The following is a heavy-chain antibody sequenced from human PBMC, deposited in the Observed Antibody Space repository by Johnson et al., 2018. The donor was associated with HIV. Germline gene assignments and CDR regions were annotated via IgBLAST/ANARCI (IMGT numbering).Heavy chain of an antibody. V-gene: IGHV3-30*04. CDR1: GFTFSSYA. CDR3: AGLAVRGSAGAFEI. CDR2: ISYDGSNK. Sequence: QMLLVESGGGVVQPGRSLRLSCAASGFTFSSYAMHWVRQAPGKGLEWVAVISYDGSNKYYADSVKGRFTISRDNSKNTLYLQMNRLRAEDTAVYYCAGLAVRGSAGAFEIWGQGTLVTVSS. J-gene: IGHJ3*02. D-gene: IGHD3-10*01.